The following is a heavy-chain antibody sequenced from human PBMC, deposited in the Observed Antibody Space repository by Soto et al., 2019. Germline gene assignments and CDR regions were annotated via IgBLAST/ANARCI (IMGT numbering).Heavy chain of an antibody. D-gene: IGHD4-17*01. CDR1: GGSVSSVKSY. Sequence: QVQLQESDPGLMKPSDTLSLICTVSGGSVSSVKSYWSWIRQSPGKGLEWIGYIYYSGSTNYNPSLKSRVSISLDTSKNQFSLKLTSVTAADTAVYYCARRVDYGTYFYYGLDVWGQGTTVTVSS. J-gene: IGHJ6*02. V-gene: IGHV4-61*01. CDR2: IYYSGST. CDR3: ARRVDYGTYFYYGLDV.